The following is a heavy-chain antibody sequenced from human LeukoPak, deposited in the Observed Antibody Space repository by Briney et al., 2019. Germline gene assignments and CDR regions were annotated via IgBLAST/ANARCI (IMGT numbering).Heavy chain of an antibody. CDR3: ARDIVSGSGSLDY. J-gene: IGHJ4*02. CDR1: RFSFSNYW. Sequence: PGGSLRLSCAASRFSFSNYWMHWVRQAPGKGLVWVSRVKSDGSNPSYADSVKGRFTISRDNAGNMLYLQMNTLGAEDTAAYYCARDIVSGSGSLDYWGQGTLVTVSS. V-gene: IGHV3-74*01. D-gene: IGHD3-10*01. CDR2: VKSDGSNP.